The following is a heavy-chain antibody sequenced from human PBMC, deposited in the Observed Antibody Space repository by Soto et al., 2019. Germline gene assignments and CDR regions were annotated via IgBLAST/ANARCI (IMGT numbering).Heavy chain of an antibody. J-gene: IGHJ6*02. V-gene: IGHV3-30-3*01. CDR2: ISYDGSNK. CDR1: GFTFSNNA. CDR3: ARGTTTSAFSAMDV. D-gene: IGHD1-1*01. Sequence: QVQLVESGGGVVQPGRSLRLSCAASGFTFSNNAMDWVRQAPGKGLEWVAVISYDGSNKYIAESVKGRFTISRDNSKNTLFLQMNSLRAEDTAVYYCARGTTTSAFSAMDVWGPGTTVTLSS.